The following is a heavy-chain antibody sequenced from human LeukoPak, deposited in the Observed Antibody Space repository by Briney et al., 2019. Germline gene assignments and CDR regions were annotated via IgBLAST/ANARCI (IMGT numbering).Heavy chain of an antibody. CDR2: IKQDGSEK. CDR3: ARVITMVRGVITPFDNWFDP. J-gene: IGHJ5*02. CDR1: GFTFSSYW. D-gene: IGHD3-10*01. Sequence: GGSLRLSCAASGFTFSSYWMSWVRQAPGKGLEWVANIKQDGSEKYYVDSVKGRFTISRDNAKNSLYLQMNSLRAEDTAVYYCARVITMVRGVITPFDNWFDPWGQGTLVTVSS. V-gene: IGHV3-7*01.